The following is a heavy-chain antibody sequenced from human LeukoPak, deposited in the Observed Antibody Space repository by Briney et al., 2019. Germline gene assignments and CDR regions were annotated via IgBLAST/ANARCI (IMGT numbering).Heavy chain of an antibody. V-gene: IGHV1-2*02. Sequence: ASVKVSCKTSGYTFTGYYMQWVRQAPGQGLEWMGWINAYSGDTDYAQKFQGRVTMTRDTSISTAYMELSSLKSDDTALYFCARTSGSYPWGYWGQGTLVTVSS. CDR3: ARTSGSYPWGY. CDR1: GYTFTGYY. J-gene: IGHJ4*02. D-gene: IGHD1-26*01. CDR2: INAYSGDT.